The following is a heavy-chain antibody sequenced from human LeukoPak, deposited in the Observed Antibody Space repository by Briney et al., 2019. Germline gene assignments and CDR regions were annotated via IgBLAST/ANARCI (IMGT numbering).Heavy chain of an antibody. J-gene: IGHJ4*02. CDR2: LSGSGGST. CDR1: GFTFSSYA. Sequence: GGSLRLSCAASGFTFSSYAMSWVRQTSGKGLEWVSALSGSGGSTYYADSVKGRFTISRDNSKNTLYLQMNSLRAEDTAVYYCATDRGWRTSGYYLYYFEYWGQGTLVTYSS. V-gene: IGHV3-23*01. CDR3: ATDRGWRTSGYYLYYFEY. D-gene: IGHD3-3*01.